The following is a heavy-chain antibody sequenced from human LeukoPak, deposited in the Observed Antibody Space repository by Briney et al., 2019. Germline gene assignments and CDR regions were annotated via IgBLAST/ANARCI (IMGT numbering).Heavy chain of an antibody. J-gene: IGHJ3*02. Sequence: PGGSLRLSCAASGFTFSSYAMHWVRQAPGKGLEWVAVISYDGSNKYYADSVKGRFTISRDNSKNTLYLQMNSLRAEDTAVYYCARESAGIVVVPAAKAGAFDIWGQGTMVTVSS. V-gene: IGHV3-30-3*01. D-gene: IGHD2-2*01. CDR2: ISYDGSNK. CDR3: ARESAGIVVVPAAKAGAFDI. CDR1: GFTFSSYA.